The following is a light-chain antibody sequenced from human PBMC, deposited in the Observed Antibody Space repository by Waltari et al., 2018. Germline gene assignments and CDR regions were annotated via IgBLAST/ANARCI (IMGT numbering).Light chain of an antibody. Sequence: ETTVTQSPPFMSAPPGDTVSISCKVSQDIDDDVNWYQQKPGEAPVFLIREATTLVPGIPPRFSGRGYGTDFTLTINNIQSEDAAYYFCLQHDNFPITFGGGTKVDIK. V-gene: IGKV5-2*01. J-gene: IGKJ4*01. CDR3: LQHDNFPIT. CDR1: QDIDDD. CDR2: EAT.